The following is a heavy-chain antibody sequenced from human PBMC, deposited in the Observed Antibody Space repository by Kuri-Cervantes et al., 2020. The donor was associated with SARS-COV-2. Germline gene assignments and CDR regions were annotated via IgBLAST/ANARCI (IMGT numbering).Heavy chain of an antibody. CDR3: AKVGNLHDSTNFNWFDP. V-gene: IGHV1-69*13. D-gene: IGHD4-11*01. CDR2: IIPIFGTA. CDR1: GGTFSSYA. Sequence: SVKVSCKASGGTFSSYALSWVRQAPGQGLEWMGGIIPIFGTANYAQKFQGRVTITADESTSTAYMELSSLRSEDTAVYYCAKVGNLHDSTNFNWFDPWGQGTQVTVSS. J-gene: IGHJ5*02.